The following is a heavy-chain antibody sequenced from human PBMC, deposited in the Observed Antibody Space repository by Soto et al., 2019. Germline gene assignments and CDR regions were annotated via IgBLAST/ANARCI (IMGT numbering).Heavy chain of an antibody. CDR1: GFTFSSYG. D-gene: IGHD3-10*01. Sequence: QVQLVESGGGVVQPGRSLRLSCAASGFTFSSYGMHWVRQAPGKGLEWVAVISYDGSNKYYADSVKGRFTISRDNSKNTLYLQMNSLRAEDTAVYYCAKMCWSHYYGSGSLAGFDYWGQGTLVTVSS. V-gene: IGHV3-30*18. CDR2: ISYDGSNK. J-gene: IGHJ4*02. CDR3: AKMCWSHYYGSGSLAGFDY.